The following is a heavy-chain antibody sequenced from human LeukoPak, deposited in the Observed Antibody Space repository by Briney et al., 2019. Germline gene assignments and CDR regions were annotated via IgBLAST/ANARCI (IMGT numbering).Heavy chain of an antibody. D-gene: IGHD3-10*01. CDR2: ISYDGSNK. Sequence: GGSLRLSCAASGFTFSSYAMHWVRQAPGKGLEWVAVISYDGSNKYYADSVKGRFTISRDNSKNTLYLQMNSLRAEDTAVYYCARDHYGSGDARRFDYWCQGTLVTVSS. V-gene: IGHV3-30-3*01. CDR3: ARDHYGSGDARRFDY. CDR1: GFTFSSYA. J-gene: IGHJ4*02.